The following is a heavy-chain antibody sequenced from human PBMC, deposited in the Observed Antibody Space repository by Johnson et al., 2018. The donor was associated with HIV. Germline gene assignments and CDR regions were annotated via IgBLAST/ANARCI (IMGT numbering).Heavy chain of an antibody. V-gene: IGHV3-20*04. CDR1: GFTFSKYA. J-gene: IGHJ3*02. CDR3: AREAIAAADSNAFDI. D-gene: IGHD6-13*01. CDR2: INWNGDNT. Sequence: VQLVESGGGVVQPGRSLRLSCAVSGFTFSKYAIHWVRQAPGKGLEWVSAINWNGDNTGYTDSVKGRFTISRDNAKNSLYLQMNSLRAEDTALYYCAREAIAAADSNAFDIWGQGTMVTVSS.